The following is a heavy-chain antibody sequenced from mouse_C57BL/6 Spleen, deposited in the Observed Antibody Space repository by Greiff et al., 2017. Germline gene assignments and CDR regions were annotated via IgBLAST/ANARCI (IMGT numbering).Heavy chain of an antibody. CDR3: ARVIYYGYDGFAD. CDR1: GFTFSSYA. D-gene: IGHD2-2*01. CDR2: ISDGGSYT. V-gene: IGHV5-4*01. Sequence: EVQGVESGGGLVKPGGSLKLSCAASGFTFSSYALSWVRQTPEKRLEWVATISDGGSYTYYPDNVKGRFTISRDNAKNNLYLQMSHLKSEDTAMYYCARVIYYGYDGFADWGQGTLVTVSA. J-gene: IGHJ3*01.